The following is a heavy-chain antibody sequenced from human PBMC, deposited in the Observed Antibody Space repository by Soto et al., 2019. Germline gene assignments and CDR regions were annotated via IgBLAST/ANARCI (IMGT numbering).Heavy chain of an antibody. V-gene: IGHV1-3*01. J-gene: IGHJ4*02. CDR3: ARTYGIAAAGYYFDY. Sequence: ASVKVSCKASVYTFTSYAMHWVRQAPGQRLEWMGWINAGNGNTKYSQKFQGRVTITRDTSASTAYMELSSLRSEDTAVYYCARTYGIAAAGYYFDYWGQGTLVTVSS. CDR2: INAGNGNT. D-gene: IGHD6-13*01. CDR1: VYTFTSYA.